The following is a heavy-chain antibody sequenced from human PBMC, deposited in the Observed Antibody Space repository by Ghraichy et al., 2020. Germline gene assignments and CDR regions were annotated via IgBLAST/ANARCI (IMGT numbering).Heavy chain of an antibody. CDR3: AKDPTSGSGPLDY. CDR1: GFTFDDYT. J-gene: IGHJ4*02. CDR2: ISWDGGRK. D-gene: IGHD1-26*01. V-gene: IGHV3-43*01. Sequence: SCAASGFTFDDYTMHWVRQAPGKGLEWVSLISWDGGRKYYADSVKGRFTISRDSSKNSLYLQMNSLRTEDTALYHCAKDPTSGSGPLDYWGQGTLVTVSS.